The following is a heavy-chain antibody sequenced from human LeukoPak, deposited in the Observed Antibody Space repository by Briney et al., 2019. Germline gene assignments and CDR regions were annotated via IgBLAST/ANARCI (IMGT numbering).Heavy chain of an antibody. CDR2: SHYSGST. V-gene: IGHV4-59*01. CDR3: ARGTAAYYYMDV. J-gene: IGHJ6*03. CDR1: GGPLSTYY. Sequence: SETLSLTCTLSGGPLSTYYWSWIRHPPRKGLEWIGYSHYSGSTNYYTSLRSRVTISADTSKNQLSLKLSSVTAADTAVYYCARGTAAYYYMDVWGKGATVTVSS. D-gene: IGHD6-13*01.